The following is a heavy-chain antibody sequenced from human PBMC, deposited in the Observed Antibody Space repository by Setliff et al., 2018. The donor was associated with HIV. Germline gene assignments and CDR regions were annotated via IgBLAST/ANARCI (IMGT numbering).Heavy chain of an antibody. V-gene: IGHV3-33*01. J-gene: IGHJ3*01. CDR3: ARGQFRLRPDSLDL. Sequence: SLKISCEGSGFTLSVYGMHWVRQAPGKGLEWVAVLWYDGGKKHYADSLKGRFTFSRDDSKNTLYLQMNSLRAEDTALYYCARGQFRLRPDSLDLWGQGTLVTVSS. D-gene: IGHD2-21*01. CDR1: GFTLSVYG. CDR2: LWYDGGKK.